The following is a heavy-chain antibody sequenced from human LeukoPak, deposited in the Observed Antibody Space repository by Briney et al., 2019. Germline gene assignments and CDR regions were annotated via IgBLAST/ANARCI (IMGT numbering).Heavy chain of an antibody. Sequence: GASVKVSCKASAYTFTNYAIHWVRQAPGQRLEWMGWINAGNGNTKYSQKIQGRVTITRDTSASTAYMELSSLRSKDTAVYYCSRVGAAAGPYYFDFWGQGTLVTVSS. CDR3: SRVGAAAGPYYFDF. CDR2: INAGNGNT. J-gene: IGHJ4*02. D-gene: IGHD6-13*01. CDR1: AYTFTNYA. V-gene: IGHV1-3*01.